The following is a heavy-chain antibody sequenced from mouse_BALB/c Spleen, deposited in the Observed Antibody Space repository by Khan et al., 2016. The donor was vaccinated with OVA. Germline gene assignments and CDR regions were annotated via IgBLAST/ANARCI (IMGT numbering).Heavy chain of an antibody. D-gene: IGHD2-10*02. Sequence: EVELVESGPGLVKPSQSLSLTCTVTGYSITSGYGWNWIRQFPGNKLEWMGYISYSGSTNYNPSLKSRISITRDTSKNQFFLQLNSVTTEDTATYDCARTGMIKNWGQGTTLTVSS. CDR1: GYSITSGYG. J-gene: IGHJ2*01. V-gene: IGHV3-2*02. CDR3: ARTGMIKN. CDR2: ISYSGST.